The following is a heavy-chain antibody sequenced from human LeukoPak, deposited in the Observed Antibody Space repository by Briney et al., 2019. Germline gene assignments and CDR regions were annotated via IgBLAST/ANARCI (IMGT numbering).Heavy chain of an antibody. Sequence: PSETLSLTCNVSGGSINSFYWSWIRQPPGKGLEWIGFIYGSGSTNYNPSLKSRVTISVDTSKNQFSLRLNSVTAADTAVYYCARLFSSSSGRAFDIWGQGTIVTVSS. CDR2: IYGSGST. J-gene: IGHJ3*02. CDR1: GGSINSFY. V-gene: IGHV4-59*01. D-gene: IGHD6-6*01. CDR3: ARLFSSSSGRAFDI.